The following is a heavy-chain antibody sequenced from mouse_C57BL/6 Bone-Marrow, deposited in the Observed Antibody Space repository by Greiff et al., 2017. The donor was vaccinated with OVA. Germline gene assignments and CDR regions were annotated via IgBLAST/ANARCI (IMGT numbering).Heavy chain of an antibody. V-gene: IGHV5-17*01. CDR1: GFTFSDYG. CDR2: IRSGSSTI. D-gene: IGHD2-4*01. CDR3: ARSDYDYFDY. J-gene: IGHJ2*01. Sequence: EVHLVESGGGLVKPGGSLKLSCAASGFTFSDYGMHWVRQAPEKGLEWVAYIRSGSSTIYYADTVKGRFTISRDNAKNTLFLQMTSLRSEDTAMYYCARSDYDYFDYWGQGTTLTVSS.